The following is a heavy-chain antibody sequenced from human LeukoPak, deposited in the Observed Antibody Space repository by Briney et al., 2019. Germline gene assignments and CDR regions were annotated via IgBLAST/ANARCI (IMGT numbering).Heavy chain of an antibody. CDR1: GFTFSSYG. CDR3: AKDGTTVTTLNYFDY. V-gene: IGHV3-33*06. J-gene: IGHJ4*02. Sequence: GGSLRLSCAASGFTFSSYGMHWVRQAPGKGLEWVAIIWYDGSNKYYADSVKGRFTISRDNSKNTLYLQMNSLRAEDTAVYYCAKDGTTVTTLNYFDYWGQGTLVTVSS. CDR2: IWYDGSNK. D-gene: IGHD4-17*01.